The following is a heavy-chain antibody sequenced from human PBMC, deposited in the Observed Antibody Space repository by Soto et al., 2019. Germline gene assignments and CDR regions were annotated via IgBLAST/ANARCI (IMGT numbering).Heavy chain of an antibody. J-gene: IGHJ6*02. CDR3: AKAKRPTRGYYDSRVYPYGIVV. Sequence: LRLSCAASGFTFSSDAMSWVRQAPGKGLEWVSAISGSGGSTYYADSVKGRFTISRDNSKNTLYLQMKSLRAEDTAVYYCAKAKRPTRGYYDSRVYPYGIVVLGDGNTVPVS. CDR2: ISGSGGST. D-gene: IGHD3-22*01. V-gene: IGHV3-23*01. CDR1: GFTFSSDA.